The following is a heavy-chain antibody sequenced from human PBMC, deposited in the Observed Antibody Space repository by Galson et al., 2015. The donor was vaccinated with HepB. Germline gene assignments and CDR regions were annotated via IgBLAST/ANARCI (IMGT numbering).Heavy chain of an antibody. CDR1: GASISSGSYY. V-gene: IGHV4-61*02. CDR3: AREGIYCGDDCYQGAR. D-gene: IGHD2-21*01. Sequence: TLSLTCTVSGASISSGSYYWSWIRQPAGKGLEWIGRIYSSGSTNYNPSLKSRVTMSVDTSKNQFSLKLSSVTAADTAVYYCAREGIYCGDDCYQGARWGQGTLVTVSS. J-gene: IGHJ4*02. CDR2: IYSSGST.